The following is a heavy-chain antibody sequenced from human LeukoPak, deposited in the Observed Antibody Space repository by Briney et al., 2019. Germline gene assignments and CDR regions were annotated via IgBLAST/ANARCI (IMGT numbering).Heavy chain of an antibody. Sequence: GGSLSLSCGPSGFTFNRYAMSWVREAPGKGLEGVSAISGSGCSTYYADSVKGRFTLSRDNSKNTLYLQMNSLRAEDTAVYYCANKTAAIVNWYFDPWGRGTLVTVSS. V-gene: IGHV3-23*01. CDR2: ISGSGCST. J-gene: IGHJ2*01. CDR1: GFTFNRYA. CDR3: ANKTAAIVNWYFDP. D-gene: IGHD6-25*01.